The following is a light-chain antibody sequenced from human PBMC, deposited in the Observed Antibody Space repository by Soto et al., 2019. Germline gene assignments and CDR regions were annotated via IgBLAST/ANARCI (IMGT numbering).Light chain of an antibody. CDR1: QGIRND. CDR3: LQDYNYPRT. Sequence: AIQMTQSPSSMSASVGDRVTITCRASQGIRNDLGWYQQKPGKAPKLLISAASTLESGVPPRFSGSGSGTDFILTIISLQPEDFATYYCLQDYNYPRTFGQGTQVEIK. CDR2: AAS. J-gene: IGKJ1*01. V-gene: IGKV1-6*01.